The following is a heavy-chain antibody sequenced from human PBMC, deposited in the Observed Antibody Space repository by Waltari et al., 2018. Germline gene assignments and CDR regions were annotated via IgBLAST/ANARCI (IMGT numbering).Heavy chain of an antibody. D-gene: IGHD6-19*01. CDR1: GFTFSHSC. V-gene: IGHV3-7*01. CDR3: ARDPGYSSFDY. Sequence: EVQLVQSGGGLVQPGESLRLSCAASGFTFSHSCRSWVRQAPGKGLEFVANMNQDGSQKNYVGSVKGRFTISRDNAKNSLYLQMNSLRAEDTAFYYCARDPGYSSFDYWGQGTLVTVSS. J-gene: IGHJ4*02. CDR2: MNQDGSQK.